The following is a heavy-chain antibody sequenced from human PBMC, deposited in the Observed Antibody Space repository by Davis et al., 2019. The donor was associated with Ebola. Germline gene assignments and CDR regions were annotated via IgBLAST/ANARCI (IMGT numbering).Heavy chain of an antibody. D-gene: IGHD5-24*01. Sequence: SVKVSCKASGANYNTYSISWVRQAPGQGLDWMGGIIPMFGTTNYAQKFQGRVTITADKSTSTTHMELNSLRDEDTAQYYCARDAEDGSGNWFFDFRGRGALVTVSS. J-gene: IGHJ2*01. CDR1: GANYNTYS. V-gene: IGHV1-69*06. CDR3: ARDAEDGSGNWFFDF. CDR2: IIPMFGTT.